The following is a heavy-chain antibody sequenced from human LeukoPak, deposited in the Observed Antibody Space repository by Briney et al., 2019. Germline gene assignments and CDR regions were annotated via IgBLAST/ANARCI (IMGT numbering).Heavy chain of an antibody. CDR3: ARDRVKGIAAAGPPYYYYGMDV. CDR2: INHSGST. CDR1: GGSFSGYY. J-gene: IGHJ6*02. D-gene: IGHD6-13*01. Sequence: KPSETLSLTCAVYGGSFSGYYWSWIRQPPGKGLEWIGEINHSGSTNYNPSLKSRVTISVDTSKNQFSLKLSSVTAADTAVYYCARDRVKGIAAAGPPYYYYGMDVWGQGTTVTVSS. V-gene: IGHV4-34*01.